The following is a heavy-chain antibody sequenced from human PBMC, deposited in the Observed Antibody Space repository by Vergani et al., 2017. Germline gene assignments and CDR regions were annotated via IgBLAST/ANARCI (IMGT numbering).Heavy chain of an antibody. V-gene: IGHV1-18*01. Sequence: QVQLVQSGAEVKKPGASVKVSCKASGYTFTSYGISWVRQAPGQGLEGMGWISAYNGNTNYAQKLQGRVTMTTDTSTSTAYMELRSLRSDDTAVYYCARVPTGAPRITIFGVVQASYYYMDVWGKGTTVTVSS. CDR2: ISAYNGNT. D-gene: IGHD3-3*01. J-gene: IGHJ6*03. CDR1: GYTFTSYG. CDR3: ARVPTGAPRITIFGVVQASYYYMDV.